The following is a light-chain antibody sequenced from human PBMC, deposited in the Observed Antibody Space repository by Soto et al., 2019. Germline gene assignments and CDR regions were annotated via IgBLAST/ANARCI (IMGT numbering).Light chain of an antibody. Sequence: DIVMTQSPDSLAVSLGERATINCKSSQSVLYSSNNKNYLAWYQQKSGQPPKLLIYWASTRESGVPDRFSGSGSGTDFTLTISSLQAEDVAVYYCQQYYSLPRTFGQGTKLEIK. CDR3: QQYYSLPRT. V-gene: IGKV4-1*01. J-gene: IGKJ2*01. CDR2: WAS. CDR1: QSVLYSSNNKNY.